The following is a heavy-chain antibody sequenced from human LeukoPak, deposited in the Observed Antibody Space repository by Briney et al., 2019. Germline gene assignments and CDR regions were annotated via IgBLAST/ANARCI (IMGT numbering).Heavy chain of an antibody. Sequence: ASVKVSWKASGGTFSSYAISWVRQAPGQGLEWMGRIIPILGIANYAQKFRGRVTITADKSTSTAYMELSSLRSEDTAVYYCARASDRYSSGWSYGMDVWGQGTTVTVSS. CDR1: GGTFSSYA. D-gene: IGHD6-19*01. CDR2: IIPILGIA. V-gene: IGHV1-69*04. CDR3: ARASDRYSSGWSYGMDV. J-gene: IGHJ6*02.